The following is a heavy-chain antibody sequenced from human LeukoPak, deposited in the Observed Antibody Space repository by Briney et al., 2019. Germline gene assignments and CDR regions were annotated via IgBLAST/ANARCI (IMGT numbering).Heavy chain of an antibody. J-gene: IGHJ4*02. Sequence: GGSLRLSCAASGFSFSSYSINWVRQAPGKGLEWVSSISSRSTYIYYADSVKGRFTISRDNAKNSPYLQMNSLRAEDTAVYYCARDRGTGAPLDYWGQGTLVTVSS. CDR1: GFSFSSYS. CDR3: ARDRGTGAPLDY. V-gene: IGHV3-21*01. D-gene: IGHD1-26*01. CDR2: ISSRSTYI.